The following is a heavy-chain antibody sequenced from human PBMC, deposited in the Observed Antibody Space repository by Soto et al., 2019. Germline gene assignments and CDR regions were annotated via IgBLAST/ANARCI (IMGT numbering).Heavy chain of an antibody. CDR3: ARGRSGTTYEGECDY. Sequence: SETLSLTCTVSGGSISSGGYLWGSGGYYWSWIRQYPGKGLEWIGYIYSSGSGSYNPSLKSRVMISRATPKNQFPLKLSSVTAANTAVYYCARGRSGTTYEGECDYSGQRPQGT. D-gene: IGHD4-17*01. V-gene: IGHV4-31*03. CDR2: IYSSGSG. CDR1: GGSISSGGYLWGSGGYY. J-gene: IGHJ4*02.